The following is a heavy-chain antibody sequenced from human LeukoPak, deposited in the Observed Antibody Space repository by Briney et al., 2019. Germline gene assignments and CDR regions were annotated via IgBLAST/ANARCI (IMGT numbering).Heavy chain of an antibody. CDR3: ARGRFWSGYSYYYYMDV. J-gene: IGHJ6*03. V-gene: IGHV1-2*02. Sequence: ASVKVSCKASGYTFTSYGISWVRQAPGQGLEWMGWINPNSGGTNYAQKFQGRVTMTRDTSISTAYMELSRLRSDDTAVYYCARGRFWSGYSYYYYMDVWGKGTTVTVSS. D-gene: IGHD3-3*01. CDR1: GYTFTSYG. CDR2: INPNSGGT.